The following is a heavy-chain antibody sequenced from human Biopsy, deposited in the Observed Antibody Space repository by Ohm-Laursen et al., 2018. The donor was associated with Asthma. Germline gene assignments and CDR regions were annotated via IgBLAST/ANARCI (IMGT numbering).Heavy chain of an antibody. V-gene: IGHV1-18*01. D-gene: IGHD3-10*01. CDR1: GYTFNSAG. CDR3: ARAVDYSHYYGIDV. Sequence: ASVKVSCKPSGYTFNSAGITWVRQAPGQGLEWMGWISVYNGNTKVARKLQDRVTMITDTSTSTAYMELRSLRSDDTAVYFCARAVDYSHYYGIDVWSQGTTVTVS. CDR2: ISVYNGNT. J-gene: IGHJ6*02.